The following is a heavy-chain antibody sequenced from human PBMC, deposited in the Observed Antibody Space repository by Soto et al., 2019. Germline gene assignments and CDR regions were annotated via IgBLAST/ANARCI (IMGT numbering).Heavy chain of an antibody. V-gene: IGHV1-2*02. J-gene: IGHJ4*02. Sequence: QVQLVQSGAEVKKPGASVKVSCQASGYTFTAYYIHWVRQAPGQGLEWVGWINPNTGGTDYAQTFQGRVTMTRDTSISTAYMQLSSLTSDDTAVHYCAKDRPPDYWGQGTLVTVSS. CDR1: GYTFTAYY. CDR2: INPNTGGT. CDR3: AKDRPPDY.